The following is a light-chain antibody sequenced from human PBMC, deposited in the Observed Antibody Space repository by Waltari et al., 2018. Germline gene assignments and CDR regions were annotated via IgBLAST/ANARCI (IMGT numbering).Light chain of an antibody. CDR1: QSVSSY. CDR3: QQRTSWPT. J-gene: IGKJ3*01. Sequence: EIVLTHSPATLSLSPGERATLSCRASQSVSSYLAWYQQKPGQGPRLLIYEASNRSTGISARFSGSGSATDFTLTISSREPEDFAFYYCQQRTSWPTFGPGTKVDI. CDR2: EAS. V-gene: IGKV3-11*01.